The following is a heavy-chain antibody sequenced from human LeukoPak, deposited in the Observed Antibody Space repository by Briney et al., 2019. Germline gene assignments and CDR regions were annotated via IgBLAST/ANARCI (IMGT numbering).Heavy chain of an antibody. CDR3: TRDTSFGGY. V-gene: IGHV3-74*01. J-gene: IGHJ4*02. CDR1: RFTFSSYW. D-gene: IGHD3-16*01. CDR2: INTDGSGT. Sequence: TGGSLRLSCAASRFTFSSYWMHWVRQAPGKGLVWVSRINTDGSGTSYADSVKGRFTISRDNAKNTLYLQMNSLRAEDTAVYYCTRDTSFGGYWGQGTLVTVSS.